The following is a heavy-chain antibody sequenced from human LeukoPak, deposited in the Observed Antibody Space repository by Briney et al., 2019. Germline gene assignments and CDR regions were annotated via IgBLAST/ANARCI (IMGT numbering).Heavy chain of an antibody. CDR2: ISSSGSTI. D-gene: IGHD3-3*01. Sequence: PGGSLRLSCAASGFTFSDYYMSWIRQAPGKGLEWVSYISSSGSTIYYADSVKGRFTISRDNAKNSLYLQMNSLRAEDTAVYYCARDRTIFGVLTIGDYWGQGTLVTVSS. CDR1: GFTFSDYY. V-gene: IGHV3-11*04. CDR3: ARDRTIFGVLTIGDY. J-gene: IGHJ4*02.